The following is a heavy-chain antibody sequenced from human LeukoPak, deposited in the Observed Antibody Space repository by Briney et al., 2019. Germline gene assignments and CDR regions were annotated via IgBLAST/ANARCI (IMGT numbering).Heavy chain of an antibody. V-gene: IGHV3-21*01. D-gene: IGHD3-10*01. CDR3: ASTALEFGEFDY. Sequence: GGSLRLSCAASGFTFSSYSMNWVRQAPGKGLEWVSSISSSSSYIYYADSVKGRFTISRDNAKNSLYLQMNSLRAEDTAVYYCASTALEFGEFDYWGQGTLVTVSS. J-gene: IGHJ4*02. CDR2: ISSSSSYI. CDR1: GFTFSSYS.